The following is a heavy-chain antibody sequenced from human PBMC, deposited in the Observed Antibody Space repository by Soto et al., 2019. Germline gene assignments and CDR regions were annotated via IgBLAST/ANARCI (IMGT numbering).Heavy chain of an antibody. D-gene: IGHD3-3*01. CDR1: GGSISGYY. V-gene: IGHV4-59*01. J-gene: IGHJ4*02. CDR2: IYYIGST. Sequence: PSETLSPTCSVSGGSISGYYCSWIRQLQGKGLEWIGYIYYIGSTKYNQSLKSRVTISLDPSKGQFSLKLGYVTAADTAVYYCARAQRITIFGVAQLFHYLGQGTLVTVSS. CDR3: ARAQRITIFGVAQLFHY.